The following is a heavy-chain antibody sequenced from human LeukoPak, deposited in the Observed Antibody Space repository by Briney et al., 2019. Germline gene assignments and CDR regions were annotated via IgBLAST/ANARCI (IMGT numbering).Heavy chain of an antibody. CDR1: GFTFSSYS. J-gene: IGHJ4*02. Sequence: GGSLRLSCAASGFTFSSYSMNWVRQAPGKGLEYVSLITGNGDSTYYANSVKGRFTISRDNSKNTLYLQMGSLRAEDMAVYYCARDFQWAYDYWGQGTLVTVSS. CDR3: ARDFQWAYDY. D-gene: IGHD2-21*01. CDR2: ITGNGDST. V-gene: IGHV3-64*01.